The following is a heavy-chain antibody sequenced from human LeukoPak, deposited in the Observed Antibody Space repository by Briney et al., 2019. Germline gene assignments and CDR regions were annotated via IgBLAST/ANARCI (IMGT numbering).Heavy chain of an antibody. V-gene: IGHV1-8*03. CDR1: GYSFTTFH. CDR3: ARRGLVAGIYDLVYGFDL. J-gene: IGHJ3*01. D-gene: IGHD3/OR15-3a*01. Sequence: ASVKVSCKAAGYSFTTFHINWVRQAPGQGPEWMGWVNPDTGNTGFAQKFQGRATITQNSSVTTVYMELSSLTSEDTAVYYCARRGLVAGIYDLVYGFDLWGQGTMVTVSS. CDR2: VNPDTGNT.